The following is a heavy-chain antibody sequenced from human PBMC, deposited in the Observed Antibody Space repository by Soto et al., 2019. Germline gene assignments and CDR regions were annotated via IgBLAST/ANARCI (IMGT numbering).Heavy chain of an antibody. Sequence: ASVKVSCKASGYTFTGYAMQWVRQAPGQGLEWMGWVNGGNGNSKYSQKFQGRVTITRDTSASTAYMELSSLRSEDTAVYYCVRRHVSATGIDWFDPWGQGTLVTVSS. CDR3: VRRHVSATGIDWFDP. D-gene: IGHD6-13*01. J-gene: IGHJ5*02. CDR1: GYTFTGYA. V-gene: IGHV1-3*01. CDR2: VNGGNGNS.